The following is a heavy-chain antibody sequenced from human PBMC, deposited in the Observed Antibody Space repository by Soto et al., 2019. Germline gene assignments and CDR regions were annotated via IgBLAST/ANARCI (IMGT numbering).Heavy chain of an antibody. V-gene: IGHV3-11*01. J-gene: IGHJ4*02. CDR3: ARLSRRLPVFYLDL. CDR2: VHTGGAVK. CDR1: GFAFSDYY. Sequence: GVSLRLSCEASGFAFSDYYMGWIRQAPGRGLEWVSYVHTGGAVKFYRESVKGRFTISRDNSKTSLSLRMFSLRAEDSAIYYCARLSRRLPVFYLDLWGQGAMVAVFS. D-gene: IGHD1-26*01.